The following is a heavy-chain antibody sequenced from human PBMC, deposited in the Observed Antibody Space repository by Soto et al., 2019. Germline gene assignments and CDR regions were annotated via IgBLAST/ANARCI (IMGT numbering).Heavy chain of an antibody. D-gene: IGHD2-21*01. CDR3: VSPSFDCGGDCYYFDN. Sequence: SETLSLTCAVSGGSFSGYYWSWIRQSPEKGLEWIGEINHDGSTNYNPSLKSRVTISVDTSKNQFSLKVDSVTAADTAVYYCVSPSFDCGGDCYYFDNWGQGTLVTVSS. CDR2: INHDGST. V-gene: IGHV4-34*01. J-gene: IGHJ4*02. CDR1: GGSFSGYY.